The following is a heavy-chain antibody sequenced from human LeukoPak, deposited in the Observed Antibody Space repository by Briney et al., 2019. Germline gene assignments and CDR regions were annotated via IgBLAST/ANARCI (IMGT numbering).Heavy chain of an antibody. CDR3: ARTKNSGRYYYFDY. Sequence: GRSLRLSCAHSGFTSSTYWMSWLRQVPGNGLEWVANIKPAGSEQYYADSVTGRFSISRDNAKNSLFLQMNNLRAEDTAVYYCARTKNSGRYYYFDYWGPGTLVTVSS. CDR2: IKPAGSEQ. V-gene: IGHV3-7*01. D-gene: IGHD3-22*01. J-gene: IGHJ4*02. CDR1: GFTSSTYW.